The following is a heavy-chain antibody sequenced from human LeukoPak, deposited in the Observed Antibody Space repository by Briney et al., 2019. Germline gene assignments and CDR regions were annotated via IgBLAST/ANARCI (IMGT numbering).Heavy chain of an antibody. V-gene: IGHV4-39*07. Sequence: SETLSLTCTVSGGSISSSSYYWGWIRQPPGKGLEWIGSIYYSGSTNYNPSLKSRVTISVDTSKNQFSLKLSSVTAADTAVYYCARSHSRYYDFWSGTKGNWFDPWGQGTLVTVSS. J-gene: IGHJ5*02. CDR2: IYYSGST. CDR3: ARSHSRYYDFWSGTKGNWFDP. CDR1: GGSISSSSYY. D-gene: IGHD3-3*01.